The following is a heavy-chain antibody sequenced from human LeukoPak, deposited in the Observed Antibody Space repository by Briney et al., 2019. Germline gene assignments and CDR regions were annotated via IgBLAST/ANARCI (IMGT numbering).Heavy chain of an antibody. CDR2: INHSGST. J-gene: IGHJ4*02. D-gene: IGHD2-2*01. CDR3: ASSIRDCSSTSCYLSD. V-gene: IGHV4-34*01. CDR1: GGSFSGYY. Sequence: SETLSLTCAVYGGSFSGYYWSWIRQPPGKGLEWIGEINHSGSTNYNPSLKSRVTISVDTSKNQLSLKLSSVSAADTAVYYCASSIRDCSSTSCYLSDWGQGTLVTVSS.